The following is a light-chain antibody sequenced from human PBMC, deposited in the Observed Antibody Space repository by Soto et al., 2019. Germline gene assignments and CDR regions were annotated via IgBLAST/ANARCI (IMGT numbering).Light chain of an antibody. V-gene: IGKV1-5*01. CDR1: QSISTW. CDR3: QQYNSYPYT. J-gene: IGKJ2*01. CDR2: DAS. Sequence: DIKMTQSPSTVSASVGDGVTITCRASQSISTWLAWYQQKPGKAPNLLIYDASTLESGGPSGFSGSGSGTEFTLTISSLQPDDSATYYCQQYNSYPYTFGQGT.